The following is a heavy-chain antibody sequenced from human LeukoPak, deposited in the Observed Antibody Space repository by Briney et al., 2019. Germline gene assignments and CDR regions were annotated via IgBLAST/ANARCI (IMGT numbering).Heavy chain of an antibody. D-gene: IGHD1-26*01. V-gene: IGHV3-21*01. CDR2: ISSSSSFI. J-gene: IGHJ6*02. CDR1: GFTFSSYS. CDR3: ARGLGGSYWGYYYYGMDV. Sequence: PGGSLRLSCAASGFTFSSYSMSWVRQAPGKGLEWVSSISSSSSFIYYADSVKGRFTISRDNAKNSLYLQMNSLRAEDTAVYYCARGLGGSYWGYYYYGMDVWGQGTTVTVSS.